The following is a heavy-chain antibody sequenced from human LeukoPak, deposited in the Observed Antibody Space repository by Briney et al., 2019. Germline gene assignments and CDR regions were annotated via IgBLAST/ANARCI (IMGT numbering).Heavy chain of an antibody. CDR2: IKQDGSEK. CDR1: GFTFSTYW. CDR3: AKDGRIWFGEFLPDY. D-gene: IGHD3-10*01. Sequence: GGSLRLSCAASGFTFSTYWMSWVRQAPGKGLEWVANIKQDGSEKYYVDSVKGRFTISRDNAKNSLYLQMNTLRPEDTAVYYCAKDGRIWFGEFLPDYWGQGTLVTVSS. J-gene: IGHJ4*02. V-gene: IGHV3-7*01.